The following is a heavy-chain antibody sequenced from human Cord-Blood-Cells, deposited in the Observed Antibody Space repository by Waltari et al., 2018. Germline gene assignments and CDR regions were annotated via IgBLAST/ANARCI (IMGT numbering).Heavy chain of an antibody. CDR3: ARLRDTAMVDY. D-gene: IGHD5-18*01. CDR1: GFTVSSNY. Sequence: EVQLVESGGGLIQPGGSLRLSCAASGFTVSSNYMSWVRQAPGKGLEWVSVIYSGGSTYYADSVKSRFTISRDNSKNTLYLQMNSLRAEDTAVYYCARLRDTAMVDYWGQGTLVTVSS. J-gene: IGHJ4*02. CDR2: IYSGGST. V-gene: IGHV3-53*01.